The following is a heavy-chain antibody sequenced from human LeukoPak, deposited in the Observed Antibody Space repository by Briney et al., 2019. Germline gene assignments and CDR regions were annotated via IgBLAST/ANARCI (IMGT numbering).Heavy chain of an antibody. D-gene: IGHD2-15*01. CDR2: IGTTITGT. J-gene: IGHJ5*02. Sequence: PGGSLRLSCVASGFTFRNYAMTWVRQTPGKGLEWVATIGTTITGTDYADSVRGRFTIARDNPRDTLHLYMNSLSADDTALYYCARLVVDLPADWFDPWGKGTVVIVSS. CDR3: ARLVVDLPADWFDP. V-gene: IGHV3-23*05. CDR1: GFTFRNYA.